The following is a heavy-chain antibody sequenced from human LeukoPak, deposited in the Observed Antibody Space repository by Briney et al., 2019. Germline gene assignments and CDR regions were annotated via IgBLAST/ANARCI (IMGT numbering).Heavy chain of an antibody. V-gene: IGHV3-23*01. D-gene: IGHD6-13*01. CDR3: AKDRRRYSSSWYGAYYFDY. CDR2: ISGSGGST. J-gene: IGHJ4*02. CDR1: GGSISRGGYY. Sequence: KTSGTLSLTCTVSGGSISRGGYYWSWIRQHPGKGLEWISAISGSGGSTYYADSVKGRFTISRDNSKNTLYLQMNSLRAEDTAVYYCAKDRRRYSSSWYGAYYFDYWGQGTLVTVSS.